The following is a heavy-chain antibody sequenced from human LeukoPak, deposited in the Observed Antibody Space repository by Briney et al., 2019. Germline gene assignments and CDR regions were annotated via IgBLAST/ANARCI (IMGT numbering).Heavy chain of an antibody. Sequence: PGGSLRLSCAASGFTFDDYGMIWVRQAPGKGLEWVSYITWNGVGTAYADSMKGRFTVSRDNSKNTLYLQMNSLRAEDTAVYYCAKDSQQWLVPGDYWGQGTLVTVSS. CDR1: GFTFDDYG. CDR2: ITWNGVGT. CDR3: AKDSQQWLVPGDY. D-gene: IGHD6-19*01. V-gene: IGHV3-20*04. J-gene: IGHJ4*02.